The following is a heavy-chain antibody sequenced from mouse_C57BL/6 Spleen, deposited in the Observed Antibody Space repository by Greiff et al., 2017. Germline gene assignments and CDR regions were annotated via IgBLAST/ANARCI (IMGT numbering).Heavy chain of an antibody. Sequence: VKLQQSGAELVRPGASVTLSCKASGYTFTDYEMHWVKQTPVHGLEWIGAIDPETGGTAYNQKFKGKAILTADKSSSTAYIELRSLTSEDSAVYYCTRAANCDYWGQGTTLTVSS. D-gene: IGHD6-1*01. V-gene: IGHV1-15*01. CDR1: GYTFTDYE. J-gene: IGHJ2*01. CDR3: TRAANCDY. CDR2: IDPETGGT.